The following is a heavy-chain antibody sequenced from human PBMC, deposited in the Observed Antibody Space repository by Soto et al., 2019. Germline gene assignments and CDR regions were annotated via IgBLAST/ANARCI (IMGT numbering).Heavy chain of an antibody. D-gene: IGHD1-1*01. Sequence: SETLCLTCSVSGGSISTVGHYWTWIRQPPGKGLEWIGSIYHTGSTYYSKSLRSRLTMSVDTSKSQFSLRLSSVTAADTAVYYCARATGTLRSRNCDYWGQGSLVTV. J-gene: IGHJ4*02. CDR2: IYHTGST. CDR1: GGSISTVGHY. CDR3: ARATGTLRSRNCDY. V-gene: IGHV4-31*03.